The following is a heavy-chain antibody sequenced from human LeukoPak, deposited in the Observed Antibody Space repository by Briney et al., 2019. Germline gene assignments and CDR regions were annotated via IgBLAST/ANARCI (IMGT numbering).Heavy chain of an antibody. Sequence: SETLSLTCTVSGGSISSYYWSWIRQPPGKGLEWIGYIYYSGSTNYNPSLKSRVTISVDTSKNQLSLKLSSVTAADTAVYYCASSLGIAVAGSFDYWGQGTLVTVSS. CDR2: IYYSGST. J-gene: IGHJ4*02. CDR1: GGSISSYY. CDR3: ASSLGIAVAGSFDY. D-gene: IGHD6-19*01. V-gene: IGHV4-59*08.